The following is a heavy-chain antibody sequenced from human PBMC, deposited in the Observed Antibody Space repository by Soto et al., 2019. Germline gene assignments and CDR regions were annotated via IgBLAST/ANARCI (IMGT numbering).Heavy chain of an antibody. Sequence: QITLEESGPPLVKATQTLTLTCALSGFTLNTHGMGVAWVRQPPGKALEWLALIYWDDSKYYSPSLESRLTVTKVTSKNQVVLTMTNMDPGDTATYFCAQQYNWNFAHWRRGTLITVSS. D-gene: IGHD1-1*01. CDR1: GFTLNTHGMG. V-gene: IGHV2-5*02. J-gene: IGHJ4*02. CDR3: AQQYNWNFAH. CDR2: IYWDDSK.